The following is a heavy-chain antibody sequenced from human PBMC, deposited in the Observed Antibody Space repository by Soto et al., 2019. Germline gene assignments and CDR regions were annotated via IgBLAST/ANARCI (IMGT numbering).Heavy chain of an antibody. CDR2: IYYSGSA. J-gene: IGHJ4*02. D-gene: IGHD2-15*01. CDR1: XXXXXXXX. V-gene: IGHV4-59*01. Sequence: QVQLQESGPGLVKPSETLSLTCTVSXXXXXXXXXXWIRQPPGKGLEWIGYIYYSGSANYNPSLXXXXXXXXXXXXXXXXXXXXXXXAXXXXXXXCARAGAATLSDFWGQGTLVTVSS. CDR3: ARAGAATLSDF.